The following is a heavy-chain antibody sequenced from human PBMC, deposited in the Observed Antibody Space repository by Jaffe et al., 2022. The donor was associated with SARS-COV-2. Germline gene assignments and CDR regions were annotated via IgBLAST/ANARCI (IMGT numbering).Heavy chain of an antibody. D-gene: IGHD6-25*01. J-gene: IGHJ4*02. V-gene: IGHV3-30*18. CDR1: GFTFSSYG. CDR2: ISYDGSNK. Sequence: QVQLVESGGGVVQPGRSLRLSCAASGFTFSSYGMHWVRQAPGKGLEWVAVISYDGSNKYYADSVKGRFTISRDNSKNTLYLQMNSLRAEDTAVYYCAKEYSSVFDYWGQGTLVTVSS. CDR3: AKEYSSVFDY.